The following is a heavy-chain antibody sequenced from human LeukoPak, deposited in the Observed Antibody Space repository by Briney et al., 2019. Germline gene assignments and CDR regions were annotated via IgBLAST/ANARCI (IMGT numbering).Heavy chain of an antibody. Sequence: ASVKVSCKASGYTFTRNGITWVRQAPGQGLEWMGWISAHNDNTKYAQKLQGRVTMTTETSTNTAYMELRSLTSDDTAVYYCARVDYYGSGSYLREYYYYGMDVWGQGTTVTVSS. V-gene: IGHV1-18*01. D-gene: IGHD3-10*01. CDR1: GYTFTRNG. J-gene: IGHJ6*02. CDR2: ISAHNDNT. CDR3: ARVDYYGSGSYLREYYYYGMDV.